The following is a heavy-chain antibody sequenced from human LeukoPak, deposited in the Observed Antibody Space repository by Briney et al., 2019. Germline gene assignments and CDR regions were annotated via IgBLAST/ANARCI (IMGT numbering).Heavy chain of an antibody. Sequence: GGSLRLSCAASGFTFSRYAMHWVRQAPGKGLEWVAAISYDGSNQYYPNSVKGRFTISRDNSRNTLYLQMNSLRAEDTALYYCAPYCSSTSCQIDAFDIWGQGTMVTVSS. D-gene: IGHD2-2*01. V-gene: IGHV3-30-3*01. CDR1: GFTFSRYA. CDR2: ISYDGSNQ. J-gene: IGHJ3*02. CDR3: APYCSSTSCQIDAFDI.